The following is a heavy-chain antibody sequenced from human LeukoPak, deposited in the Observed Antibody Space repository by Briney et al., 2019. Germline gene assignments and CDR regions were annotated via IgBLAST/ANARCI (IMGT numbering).Heavy chain of an antibody. D-gene: IGHD2-15*01. Sequence: TSETLSLTCTVSGGSISSYYWSWIRQPPGKGLEWIGYIYYSGSTNYNPSLKSRVTISVDTSKNQFSPKLSSVTAADTAVYYCARHWSDCSGGSCYVFDYWGQGTLVTVSS. J-gene: IGHJ4*02. V-gene: IGHV4-59*08. CDR3: ARHWSDCSGGSCYVFDY. CDR1: GGSISSYY. CDR2: IYYSGST.